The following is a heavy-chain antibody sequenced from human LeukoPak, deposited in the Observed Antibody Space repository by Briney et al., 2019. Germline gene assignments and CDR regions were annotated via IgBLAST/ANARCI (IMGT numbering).Heavy chain of an antibody. CDR2: IYYSGST. D-gene: IGHD1-26*01. CDR3: AAYSGSSYFDY. J-gene: IGHJ4*02. V-gene: IGHV4-59*12. CDR1: GGSISSYY. Sequence: SETLSLTCTVSGGSISSYYWSWIRQPPGKGLEWIGYIYYSGSTNYNPSLKSRVTISVDTSKNQFSLKLSSVTAADTAVYYCAAYSGSSYFDYWGQGTLVTVSS.